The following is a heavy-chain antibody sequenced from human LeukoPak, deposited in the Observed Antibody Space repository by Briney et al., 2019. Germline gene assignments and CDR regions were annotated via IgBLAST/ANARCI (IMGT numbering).Heavy chain of an antibody. CDR1: GGTSNSHA. Sequence: SVKVSCKASGGTSNSHAISWVRQAPGQGLEWMGRIIPNLGTTNRAQNFQDRVTLTADKSTNTAYMKLTSLTSDDTAVYYCATTNDGGGYQWGDFFDFWGQGTLVTVSS. CDR3: ATTNDGGGYQWGDFFDF. D-gene: IGHD3-22*01. J-gene: IGHJ4*02. CDR2: IIPNLGTT. V-gene: IGHV1-69*04.